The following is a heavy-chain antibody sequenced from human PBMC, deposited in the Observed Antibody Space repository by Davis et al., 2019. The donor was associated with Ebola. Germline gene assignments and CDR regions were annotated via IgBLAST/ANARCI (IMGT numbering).Heavy chain of an antibody. CDR1: GFTFSSYD. D-gene: IGHD3-10*01. J-gene: IGHJ6*02. CDR2: IGTAGDT. Sequence: GESLKISCAASGFTFSSYDMHWVRQATGKGLEWVSAIGTAGDTYYPGSVKGRFTISRDNAKNSLYLQMNSLRAEDTAVYYCARGGKGVHYYYYGMDVWGQGTTVTVSS. V-gene: IGHV3-13*01. CDR3: ARGGKGVHYYYYGMDV.